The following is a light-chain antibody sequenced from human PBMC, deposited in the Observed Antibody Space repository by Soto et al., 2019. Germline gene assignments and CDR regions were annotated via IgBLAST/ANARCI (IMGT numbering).Light chain of an antibody. CDR2: GAS. CDR1: QSVSSN. CDR3: QQHSHWPPWT. V-gene: IGKV3-11*01. J-gene: IGKJ1*01. Sequence: EIVMTQSPATQSVSPGERASLSCRASQSVSSNLDWYQQKPGQAPRLLIYGASNRATGIPARFSGSGSGTDFTLTISSLEPEDFAVYYCQQHSHWPPWTFGQGTKVDI.